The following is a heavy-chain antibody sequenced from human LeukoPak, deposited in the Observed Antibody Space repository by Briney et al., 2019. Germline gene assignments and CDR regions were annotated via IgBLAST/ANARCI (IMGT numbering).Heavy chain of an antibody. V-gene: IGHV1-46*01. CDR1: GYTFTSYY. CDR3: ARDSSLFGVVIIGGNWFDP. D-gene: IGHD3-3*01. Sequence: ASVKVSCKASGYTFTSYYMHWVRQAPGQGLEWMGIINPSGGSTSYAQKFQGRVTMTRDMSTSTVYMELSSLRSEDTAVYYCARDSSLFGVVIIGGNWFDPWGQGTLVTVYS. CDR2: INPSGGST. J-gene: IGHJ5*02.